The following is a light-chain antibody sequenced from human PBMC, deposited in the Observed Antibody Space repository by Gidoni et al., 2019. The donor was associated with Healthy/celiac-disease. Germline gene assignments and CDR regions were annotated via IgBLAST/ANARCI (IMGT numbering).Light chain of an antibody. CDR3: QQYNNWPTWT. CDR1: QSVSSN. V-gene: IGKV3-15*01. Sequence: ELVMTQPPATLSVSPGERATLSCRASQSVSSNLAWYQQKPGQAPRLLIYGASTRATGIPARFSGSGSGTEFTLTISSLQSEDFAVYYCQQYNNWPTWTFGQGTKVEIK. CDR2: GAS. J-gene: IGKJ1*01.